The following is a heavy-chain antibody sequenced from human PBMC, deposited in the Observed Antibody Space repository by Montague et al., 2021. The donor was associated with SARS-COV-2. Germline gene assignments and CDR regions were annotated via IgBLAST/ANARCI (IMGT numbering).Heavy chain of an antibody. CDR2: IYYSGST. CDR3: VEVVGAADY. Sequence: SETLSLTCTVSGGSISSSSYYWGWIRQPPGTRLEWIGSIYYSGSTYYTPSLKSRVTISVDTSKNQFSLKLSSVTAANTAGYYCVEVVGAADYWGQGTLVTVSS. V-gene: IGHV4-39*01. CDR1: GGSISSSSYY. J-gene: IGHJ4*02. D-gene: IGHD1-26*01.